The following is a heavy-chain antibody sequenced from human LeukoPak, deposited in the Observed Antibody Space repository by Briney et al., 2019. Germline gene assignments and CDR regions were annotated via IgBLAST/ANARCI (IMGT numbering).Heavy chain of an antibody. J-gene: IGHJ4*02. Sequence: GGSLRLSCAASGFTFSTYGMHWVRQAPGQGLEWVAIIWYDGSDKYYADSVKGRFAISRDNSKNTLYLQMNSLKDEDTAVYYCAREGGQQLGSFDYWGQGTLATVSS. V-gene: IGHV3-33*01. CDR1: GFTFSTYG. CDR3: AREGGQQLGSFDY. CDR2: IWYDGSDK. D-gene: IGHD6-13*01.